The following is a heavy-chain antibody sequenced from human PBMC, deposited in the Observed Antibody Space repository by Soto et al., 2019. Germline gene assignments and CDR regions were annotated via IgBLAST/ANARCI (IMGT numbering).Heavy chain of an antibody. V-gene: IGHV4-39*01. CDR1: GGSIRSSSYY. J-gene: IGHJ1*01. CDR2: IYYSGST. CDR3: ARTNKGPPID. Sequence: SEALSLPCTVSGGSIRSSSYYWGWIRQPPGKGLEWIGSIYYSGSTYYNPSLKSRVTISVDTSKNQFSLKLSSVTAADTAVYYCARTNKGPPIDWGQGTLVTVSS.